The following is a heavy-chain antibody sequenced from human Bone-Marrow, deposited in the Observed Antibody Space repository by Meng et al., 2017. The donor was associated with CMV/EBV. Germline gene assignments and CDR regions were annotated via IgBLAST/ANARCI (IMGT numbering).Heavy chain of an antibody. D-gene: IGHD6-19*01. CDR1: GYTLTDYY. Sequence: VRAGLEVKYPGPPVMVACKSPGYTLTDYYMHWARQAPGPWLEWRGWINPSDDTNYAQNFQGRVTMTRDLSINTVYMELSRLTSDDTAVYYCARSSGWSRFDHWGQGTLVTVSS. CDR3: ARSSGWSRFDH. J-gene: IGHJ4*02. V-gene: IGHV1-2*02. CDR2: INPSDDT.